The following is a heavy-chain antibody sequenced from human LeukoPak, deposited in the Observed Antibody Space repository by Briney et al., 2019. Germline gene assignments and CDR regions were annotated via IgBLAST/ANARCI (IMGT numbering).Heavy chain of an antibody. CDR2: IYHSGSN. J-gene: IGHJ4*02. CDR3: ARFGSYFEY. CDR1: GGSINNYY. D-gene: IGHD3-10*01. Sequence: SETLSLTCTVSGGSINNYYWSWIRQPPGKGLEWIGHIYHSGSNKNNPSLKSRVTMTVDTSKNQFSLKLTSVTAADTAMYFCARFGSYFEYWGQGILVTVSS. V-gene: IGHV4-59*12.